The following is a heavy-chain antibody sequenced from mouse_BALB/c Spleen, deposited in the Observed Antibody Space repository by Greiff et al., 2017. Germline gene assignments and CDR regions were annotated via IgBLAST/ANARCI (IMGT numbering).Heavy chain of an antibody. J-gene: IGHJ4*01. V-gene: IGHV5-17*02. Sequence: EVKLVESGGGLVQPGGSRKLSCAASGFTFSSFGMHWVRQAPEKGLEWVAYISSGSSTIYYADTVKGRFTISRDNPKNTLFLQMTSLRSEDTAMYYCARSGLRRRYYAMDYWGQGTSVTVSS. CDR2: ISSGSSTI. CDR1: GFTFSSFG. D-gene: IGHD2-12*01. CDR3: ARSGLRRRYYAMDY.